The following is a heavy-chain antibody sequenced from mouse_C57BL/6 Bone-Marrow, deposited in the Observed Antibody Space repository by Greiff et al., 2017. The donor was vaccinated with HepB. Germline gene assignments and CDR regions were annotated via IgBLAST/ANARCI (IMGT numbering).Heavy chain of an antibody. CDR1: GYTFPDYY. D-gene: IGHD2-2*01. CDR3: ARSYGYGSSFDY. CDR2: IYPGSGNT. Sequence: QVQLQQSGAELVRPGASVKLSCKASGYTFPDYYINWVKQRPGQGLEWIARIYPGSGNTYYNEKFKGKATLTAEKSSSTAYMQLSSLTSEDSAVYFCARSYGYGSSFDYWGQGTTLTVSS. V-gene: IGHV1-76*01. J-gene: IGHJ2*01.